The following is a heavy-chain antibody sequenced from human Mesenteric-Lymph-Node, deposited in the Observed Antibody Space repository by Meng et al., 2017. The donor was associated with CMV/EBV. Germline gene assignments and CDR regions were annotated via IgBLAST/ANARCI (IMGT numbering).Heavy chain of an antibody. D-gene: IGHD2-15*01. CDR3: ARDLVGAFDI. CDR1: GFTFSSYA. Sequence: GGSLRLSCAASGFTFSSYAMHWVRQAPGKGLEWVAVISYDGSNKYYADSVKGRFTISRDNSKNTLYLQMNSLRAEDMAVYYCARDLVGAFDIWGQGTMVTVSS. CDR2: ISYDGSNK. V-gene: IGHV3-30-3*01. J-gene: IGHJ3*02.